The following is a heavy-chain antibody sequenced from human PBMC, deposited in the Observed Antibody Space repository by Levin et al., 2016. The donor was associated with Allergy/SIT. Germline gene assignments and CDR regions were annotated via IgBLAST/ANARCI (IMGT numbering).Heavy chain of an antibody. CDR2: IYHSGST. D-gene: IGHD5-24*01. CDR3: AMGRDGYNGGGYYFDY. J-gene: IGHJ4*02. V-gene: IGHV4-30-2*01. Sequence: SETLSLTCAVSGGSISSGGYSWSWIRQPPGKGLEWIGYIYHSGSTYYNPSLKSRVTISVDRSKNQFSLKLSSVTAADTAVYYCAMGRDGYNGGGYYFDYWGQGTLVTVSS. CDR1: GGSISSGGYS.